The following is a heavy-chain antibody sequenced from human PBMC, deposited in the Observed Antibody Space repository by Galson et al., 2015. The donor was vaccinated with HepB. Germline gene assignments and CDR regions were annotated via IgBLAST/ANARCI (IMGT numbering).Heavy chain of an antibody. CDR3: AREKMTMVRGVILPYGMDV. D-gene: IGHD3-10*01. V-gene: IGHV1-18*04. CDR1: GYTFTSFG. Sequence: SVKVSCKASGYTFTSFGLSRARQAPGHGLEWMGWTTVYNGKTNYAEKFQGRVTMTTDTSTDTAYMEVRSLRSDDTAVYYCAREKMTMVRGVILPYGMDVWGQGTAVTV. J-gene: IGHJ6*02. CDR2: TTVYNGKT.